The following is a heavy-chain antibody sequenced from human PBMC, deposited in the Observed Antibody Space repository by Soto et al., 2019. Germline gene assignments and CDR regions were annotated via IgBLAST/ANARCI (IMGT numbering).Heavy chain of an antibody. Sequence: GASVKVSCKASGYTFTMYEMHWVRQAPGERLEWMGRINTGNGNTRYSQKFQGRVTITRDTSASTVYMELSSLRSEDTAAYYCARDVTLVRGVTNAFESWGQGTMVPVS. J-gene: IGHJ3*02. CDR2: INTGNGNT. D-gene: IGHD3-10*01. CDR3: ARDVTLVRGVTNAFES. CDR1: GYTFTMYE. V-gene: IGHV1-3*04.